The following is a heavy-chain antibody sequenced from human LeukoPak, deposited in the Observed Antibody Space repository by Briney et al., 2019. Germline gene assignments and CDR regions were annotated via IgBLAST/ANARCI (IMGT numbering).Heavy chain of an antibody. J-gene: IGHJ6*03. Sequence: SETLSLTCAVSGGSFSGYYWSWIRQPPGKGLEWIGEINHSGSTNYNPSLKSRVTISVDTSKNQFSLKLSSVTAADTAVYYCARAGGYSEYSGSPSPSRYYYYYMDVWGKGTTVTVSS. CDR3: ARAGGYSEYSGSPSPSRYYYYYMDV. CDR2: INHSGST. V-gene: IGHV4-34*01. D-gene: IGHD6-6*01. CDR1: GGSFSGYY.